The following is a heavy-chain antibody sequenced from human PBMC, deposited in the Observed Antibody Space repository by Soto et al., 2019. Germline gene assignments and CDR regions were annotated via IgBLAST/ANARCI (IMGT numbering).Heavy chain of an antibody. D-gene: IGHD3-3*01. CDR3: AREAEYDFWSGYDYYYYYMDV. CDR1: GGTFSSYT. V-gene: IGHV1-69*04. Sequence: SVKVSCKASGGTFSSYTISWVRQAPGQGLEWMGRIIPILGIANYAQKFQGRVTITADKSTSTAYMELSSLRSEDTAVYYCAREAEYDFWSGYDYYYYYMDVWGKGTTVTVSS. CDR2: IIPILGIA. J-gene: IGHJ6*03.